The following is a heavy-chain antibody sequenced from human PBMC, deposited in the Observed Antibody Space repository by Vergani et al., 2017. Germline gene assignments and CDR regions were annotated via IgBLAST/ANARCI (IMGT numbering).Heavy chain of an antibody. CDR3: VRARRTCTYDHCPRYYYDL. J-gene: IGHJ4*02. D-gene: IGHD2-8*01. V-gene: IGHV1-18*03. CDR1: GYTFTSYG. Sequence: QVQLVQSGAEVKKPGASVKVSCTASGYTFTSYGISWVRQAPGQGLEWMGWISAYNGNTNYAQKLQGRVTMTTDTSTRTAYMELSSLTSEDMAVYYCVRARRTCTYDHCPRYYYDLWGQGTLVTVSS. CDR2: ISAYNGNT.